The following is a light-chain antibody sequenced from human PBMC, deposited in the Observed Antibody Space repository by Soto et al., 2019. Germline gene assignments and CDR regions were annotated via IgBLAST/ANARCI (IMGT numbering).Light chain of an antibody. J-gene: IGKJ5*01. V-gene: IGKV3-20*01. Sequence: EIVLTQSPGTLSFSPGERATLSCRASRTFSNSFLSWFQQIPGQAPRLLIYGASMRATGIPDRFSGSGSGTDFTLTISRLEPEDFAVYYCQQCGSSSTFGQGTRREIK. CDR3: QQCGSSST. CDR2: GAS. CDR1: RTFSNSF.